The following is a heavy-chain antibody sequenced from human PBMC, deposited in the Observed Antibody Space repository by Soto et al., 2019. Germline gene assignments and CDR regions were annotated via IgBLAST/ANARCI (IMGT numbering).Heavy chain of an antibody. Sequence: PSETLSLTCTVSGGSISSYYWGWIRQPPGKGLEWIGYIYYSGSTNYNPSLKSRVTISVDTSKNQFSLKLSSVTAADTAVYYCARWGTAKNYYGPNWFDPWGQGTLVTVSS. V-gene: IGHV4-59*01. CDR1: GGSISSYY. D-gene: IGHD3-10*01. CDR3: ARWGTAKNYYGPNWFDP. CDR2: IYYSGST. J-gene: IGHJ5*02.